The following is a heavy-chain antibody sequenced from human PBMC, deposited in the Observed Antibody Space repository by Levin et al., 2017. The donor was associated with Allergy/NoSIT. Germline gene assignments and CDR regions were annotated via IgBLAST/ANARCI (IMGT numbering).Heavy chain of an antibody. D-gene: IGHD3-3*01. CDR3: ARGYDAEVLAIDY. V-gene: IGHV3-33*01. J-gene: IGHJ4*02. CDR2: IWYDGSNK. CDR1: GFTFSSYG. Sequence: GGSLRLSCAASGFTFSSYGMHWVRQAPGKGLEWVAVIWYDGSNKYYADSVKGRFTISRDNSKNTLYLQMNSLRAEDTAVYYCARGYDAEVLAIDYWGQGTLVTVSS.